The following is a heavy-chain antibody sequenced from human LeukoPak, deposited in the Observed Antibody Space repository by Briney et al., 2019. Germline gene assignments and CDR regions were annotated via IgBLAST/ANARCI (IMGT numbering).Heavy chain of an antibody. V-gene: IGHV3-30-3*01. Sequence: QAGGSLRLSCAASGFTFSTYAIHWVRQAPGKGLEWVALISYDGSQKFYADSVKGRFTISRDNSKNMLYLQMNSLRAEDAALYYCARDWYKWNDGDLGHCDYWGQGTLVTVSS. CDR3: ARDWYKWNDGDLGHCDY. CDR1: GFTFSTYA. J-gene: IGHJ4*02. D-gene: IGHD1-20*01. CDR2: ISYDGSQK.